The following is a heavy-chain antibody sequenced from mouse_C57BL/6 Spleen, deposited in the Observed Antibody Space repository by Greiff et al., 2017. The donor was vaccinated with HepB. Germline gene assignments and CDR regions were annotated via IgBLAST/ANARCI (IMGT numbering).Heavy chain of an antibody. D-gene: IGHD1-1*01. CDR1: GYTFTSYG. J-gene: IGHJ4*01. CDR3: ARGDYYGSSYPYYAIDY. V-gene: IGHV1-81*01. CDR2: IYPRSGNT. Sequence: QVQLQQSGAELARPGASVKLSCKASGYTFTSYGISWVKQRTGQGLEWIGEIYPRSGNTYYNEKFKGKATLTADKSSSTAYMELRSLTSEDSAVYFCARGDYYGSSYPYYAIDYWGQGTSVTVSS.